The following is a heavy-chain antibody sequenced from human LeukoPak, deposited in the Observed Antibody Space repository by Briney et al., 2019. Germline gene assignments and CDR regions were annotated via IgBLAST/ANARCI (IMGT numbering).Heavy chain of an antibody. CDR2: ISAYNGNR. CDR1: GYTFTGYD. CDR3: AREEAYCGGDCYSFAFDI. Sequence: ASVKVSCRASGYTFTGYDMHWVRQAPGQGLEWMGWISAYNGNRNYAQKLQGRVTMTTDTSTSTAYMELRSLRSDDTALYYCAREEAYCGGDCYSFAFDIWGEGTMVTVSP. V-gene: IGHV1-18*04. J-gene: IGHJ3*02. D-gene: IGHD2-21*02.